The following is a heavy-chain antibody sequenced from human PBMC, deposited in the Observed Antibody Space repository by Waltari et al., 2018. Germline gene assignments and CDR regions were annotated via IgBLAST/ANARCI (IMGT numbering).Heavy chain of an antibody. CDR3: ARGYYDILTAVGYGMDV. Sequence: QVQLVQSGAEVKKPGSSVKVSCQASGGTFSSYTISWVRQAPGQGLEWMGRSSPSLGIANYAQKCQGRVTITADKSTSTAYMELSSLRSEDTAVYYCARGYYDILTAVGYGMDVWGQGTTVTVSS. D-gene: IGHD3-9*01. J-gene: IGHJ6*02. CDR2: SSPSLGIA. V-gene: IGHV1-69*02. CDR1: GGTFSSYT.